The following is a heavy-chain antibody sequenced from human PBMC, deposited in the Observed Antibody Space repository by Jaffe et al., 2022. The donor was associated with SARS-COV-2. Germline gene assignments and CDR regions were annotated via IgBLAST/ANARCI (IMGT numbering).Heavy chain of an antibody. CDR3: ARDSLRFLEWFRPPLNLGYGMDV. J-gene: IGHJ6*02. Sequence: QVQLQESGPGLVKPSQTLSLTCTVSGGSISSGDYYWSWIRQPPGKGLEWIGYIYYSGSTYYNPSLKSRVTISVDTSKNQFSLKLSSVTAADTAVYYCARDSLRFLEWFRPPLNLGYGMDVWGQGTTVTVSS. CDR1: GGSISSGDYY. D-gene: IGHD3-3*01. CDR2: IYYSGST. V-gene: IGHV4-30-4*01.